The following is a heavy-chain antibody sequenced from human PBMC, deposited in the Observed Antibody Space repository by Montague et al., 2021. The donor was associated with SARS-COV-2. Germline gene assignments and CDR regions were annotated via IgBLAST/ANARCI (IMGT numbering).Heavy chain of an antibody. CDR1: GGSISSYY. V-gene: IGHV4-59*01. CDR3: ARLSLGYCSCGGCFDPFDI. D-gene: IGHD2-15*01. Sequence: SETLSLTCTVSGGSISSYYWSWIRQPPGKGLEWIGYIYYSGSTNYNPSLKSRVTISVDTSKNQFSLKLSSVTAADTAVYYCARLSLGYCSCGGCFDPFDIWGHGTMVTVSS. CDR2: IYYSGST. J-gene: IGHJ3*02.